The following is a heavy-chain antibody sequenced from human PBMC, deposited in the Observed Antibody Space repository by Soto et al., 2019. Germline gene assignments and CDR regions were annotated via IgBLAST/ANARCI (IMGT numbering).Heavy chain of an antibody. D-gene: IGHD2-2*01. Sequence: QVQLVQSGAEVKKPGSSVKVSCKASGGTFGSYAISWVRQAPGQGLEWMGGIIPIPGTANYAQKFQGRVTIAADESTSTADMELSSLRSADTALYYCARSQGSSTSLEIYYYYYYGMDVWGQGTTVTVSS. CDR2: IIPIPGTA. V-gene: IGHV1-69*01. CDR3: ARSQGSSTSLEIYYYYYYGMDV. J-gene: IGHJ6*02. CDR1: GGTFGSYA.